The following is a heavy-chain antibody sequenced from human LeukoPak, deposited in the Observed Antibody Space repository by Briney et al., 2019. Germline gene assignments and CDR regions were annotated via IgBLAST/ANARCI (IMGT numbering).Heavy chain of an antibody. CDR1: GYTFTSYG. V-gene: IGHV1-46*01. CDR3: ARVTSDSSGYYHFDY. CDR2: INPSGGST. J-gene: IGHJ4*02. Sequence: VASVKVSCKASGYTFTSYGISWVRQAPGQGLEWMGIINPSGGSTSYAQKFQGRVTMTRDTSTSTVYMELSSLRSEDTAVYYCARVTSDSSGYYHFDYWGQGTLVTVSS. D-gene: IGHD3-22*01.